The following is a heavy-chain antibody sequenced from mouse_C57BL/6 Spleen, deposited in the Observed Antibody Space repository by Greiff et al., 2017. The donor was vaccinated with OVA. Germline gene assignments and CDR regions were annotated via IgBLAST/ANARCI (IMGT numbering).Heavy chain of an antibody. J-gene: IGHJ2*01. V-gene: IGHV5-4*03. Sequence: EVKLQESGGGLVKPGGSLKLSCAASGFTFSSYAMSWVRQTPEKRLEWVATISDGGSYTYYPDNVKGRFTISRDNAKNTLYLQMSHLKSEDTAMYYCARDYYGSSYVDYWGQGTTLTVSS. D-gene: IGHD1-1*01. CDR3: ARDYYGSSYVDY. CDR2: ISDGGSYT. CDR1: GFTFSSYA.